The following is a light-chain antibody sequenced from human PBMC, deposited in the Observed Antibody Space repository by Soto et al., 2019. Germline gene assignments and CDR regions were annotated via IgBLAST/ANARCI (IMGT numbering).Light chain of an antibody. V-gene: IGKV1-39*01. J-gene: IGKJ1*01. CDR3: QQTCSTPPT. CDR2: AAS. CDR1: QSISTY. Sequence: DIQMTQSPSSLSASVGDRVTITCRASQSISTYLNWYQQKAGLAPKLLIYAASSLQSGVPSRFSGSGSGTDFTLTISSLQPEDFATYYCQQTCSTPPTFGQGTKVDIK.